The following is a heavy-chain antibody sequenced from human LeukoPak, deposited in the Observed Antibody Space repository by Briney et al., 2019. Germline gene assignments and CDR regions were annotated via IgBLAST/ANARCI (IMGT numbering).Heavy chain of an antibody. V-gene: IGHV4-59*01. CDR1: GGPIIASY. D-gene: IGHD3-22*01. CDR2: THYSGTG. J-gene: IGHJ4*02. CDR3: ARVRFYDTTGYSTSYYLDY. Sequence: PSETLSLTCAVSGGPIIASYWSWIRQPPGKGLEWIGYTHYSGTGNYNPSLKSRVTISIDTSKNRFSLRLTSVTAADTAVYYCARVRFYDTTGYSTSYYLDYWGQGALLTVSS.